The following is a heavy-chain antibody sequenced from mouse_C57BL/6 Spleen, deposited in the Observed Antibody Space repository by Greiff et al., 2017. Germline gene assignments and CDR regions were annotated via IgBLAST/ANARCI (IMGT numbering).Heavy chain of an antibody. Sequence: EVKLQQSGPELVKPGASVKISCKASGYTFTDYYMNWVKQSHGKSLEWIGDINPNNGGTSYNQKFKGKATLTVDKSSSTAYMELRSLTSEDSAVYYCAREEGFAYWGQGTLVTVSA. J-gene: IGHJ3*01. V-gene: IGHV1-26*01. CDR1: GYTFTDYY. CDR3: AREEGFAY. CDR2: INPNNGGT.